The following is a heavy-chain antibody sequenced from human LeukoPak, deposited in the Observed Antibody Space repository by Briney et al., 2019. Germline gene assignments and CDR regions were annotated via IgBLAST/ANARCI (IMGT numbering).Heavy chain of an antibody. CDR3: AKDLSTLVRGVITL. V-gene: IGHV3-23*01. J-gene: IGHJ4*02. Sequence: PGGSLRHSPVAPGFTPRRYAICSVRDAPGKGLEWVSAISGGGGGTYYADSVKGRFTISRDNSKNTLYLQMNSQRAEDTAVYYCAKDLSTLVRGVITLWGQGALVTVSS. CDR2: ISGGGGGT. CDR1: GFTPRRYA. D-gene: IGHD3-10*01.